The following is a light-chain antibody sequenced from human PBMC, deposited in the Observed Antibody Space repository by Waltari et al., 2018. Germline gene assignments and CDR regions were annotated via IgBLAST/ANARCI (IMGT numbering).Light chain of an antibody. V-gene: IGKV1-5*03. CDR2: KAS. CDR3: QQYNTYSS. Sequence: DIQMTQSPSSLSASVGDRVTITCLAIQSISNWLAWYQQKLGKAPILLIKKASILKSGVPSRVSGSRSGTPFTLTISSLQPGDFATYYCQQYNTYSSFGQGTKLEIK. J-gene: IGKJ2*01. CDR1: QSISNW.